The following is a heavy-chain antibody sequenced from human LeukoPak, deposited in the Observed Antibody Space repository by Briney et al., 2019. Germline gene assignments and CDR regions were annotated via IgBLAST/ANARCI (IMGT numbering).Heavy chain of an antibody. CDR3: ARGLRMVGSGRGGFGY. V-gene: IGHV1-8*03. D-gene: IGHD3-10*01. J-gene: IGHJ4*02. Sequence: VASVKVSCKASGYTFTSYDINWVRQATGQGLEWMGWMNPNSGNTGYAQKFQGRVTITRNTSISTAYMELSSLRSEDTAVYYCARGLRMVGSGRGGFGYWGQGTLVTVSS. CDR2: MNPNSGNT. CDR1: GYTFTSYD.